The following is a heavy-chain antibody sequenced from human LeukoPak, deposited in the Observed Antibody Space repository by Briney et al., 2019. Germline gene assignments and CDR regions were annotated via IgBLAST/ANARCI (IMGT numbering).Heavy chain of an antibody. CDR3: ARDRAWNYFDY. CDR2: ISNDGSRK. CDR1: RFTFSRHG. D-gene: IGHD3-3*01. V-gene: IGHV3-30*03. Sequence: GSLRLSCAASRFTFSRHGMHWVRQAPGKGLEWVAIISNDGSRKYYAHSVEGRFTISRDNSKNALYLQMDSLRAEDTAVYYCARDRAWNYFDYWGQGTLVTVSS. J-gene: IGHJ4*02.